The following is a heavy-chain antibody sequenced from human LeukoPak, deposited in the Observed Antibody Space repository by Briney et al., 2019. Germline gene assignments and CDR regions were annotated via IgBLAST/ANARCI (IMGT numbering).Heavy chain of an antibody. Sequence: PGGSLRLSCAASGFTFSSYGMHWVRQAPGKGLEWVAVIWYDGSNKYYADSVKGRFTISRDNSKNTLYLQMNSLRAEDTAVNYCARGYNYANYFDYWGQGTLVTVSS. V-gene: IGHV3-30*02. CDR1: GFTFSSYG. D-gene: IGHD5-18*01. CDR2: IWYDGSNK. J-gene: IGHJ4*02. CDR3: ARGYNYANYFDY.